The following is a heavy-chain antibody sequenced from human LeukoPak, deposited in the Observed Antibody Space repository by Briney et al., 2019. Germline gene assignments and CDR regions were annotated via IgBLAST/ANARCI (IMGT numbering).Heavy chain of an antibody. V-gene: IGHV3-43D*03. CDR3: AKDRLGELDY. D-gene: IGHD3-10*01. CDR1: GFTFDDYA. CDR2: ISWDGGST. J-gene: IGHJ4*02. Sequence: PGGSLRLSCAASGFTFDDYAMHWVRQAPGKGLEWVSLISWDGGSTYYADSVKGRFTISRDNSKNSLYLQMNSLRAEDTALYYCAKDRLGELDYWGQGTLVTVSS.